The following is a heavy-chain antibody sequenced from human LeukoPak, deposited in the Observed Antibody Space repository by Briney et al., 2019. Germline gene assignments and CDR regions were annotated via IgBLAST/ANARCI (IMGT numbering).Heavy chain of an antibody. V-gene: IGHV1-46*01. Sequence: ASVKVSCKASGYTFTSYYMHWVRQAPGQGLEWMGIINPGGGSTSYAQKFQGRVTMTRDMSTSTVYMELSSLRSEDTAVYYCARDGTYYYDSSGYSDWFDPWGQGTLVTVSS. CDR2: INPGGGST. J-gene: IGHJ5*02. CDR3: ARDGTYYYDSSGYSDWFDP. CDR1: GYTFTSYY. D-gene: IGHD3-22*01.